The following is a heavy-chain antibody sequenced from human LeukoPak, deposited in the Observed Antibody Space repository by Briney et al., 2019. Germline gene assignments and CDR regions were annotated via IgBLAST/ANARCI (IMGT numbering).Heavy chain of an antibody. D-gene: IGHD2-8*01. CDR3: AKDHQGDIVLMVCAIDY. CDR1: GFTFSSYG. V-gene: IGHV3-30*18. CDR2: ISYDGSNK. Sequence: GGSLRLSCAASGFTFSSYGMHWVRQAPGKGLEWVAVISYDGSNKYYADSVKGRFTISRDNSKNTLYLQMNSLRAEDTAVYYCAKDHQGDIVLMVCAIDYWGQGTLVTVSS. J-gene: IGHJ4*02.